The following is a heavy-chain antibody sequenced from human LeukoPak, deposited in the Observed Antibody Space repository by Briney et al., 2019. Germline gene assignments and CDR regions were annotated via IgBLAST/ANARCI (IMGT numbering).Heavy chain of an antibody. CDR3: ARDLGDTAMASYYFDY. V-gene: IGHV1-2*02. J-gene: IGHJ4*02. CDR1: GYTFTGYY. CDR2: INPNSVGT. D-gene: IGHD5-18*01. Sequence: ASVKVSCKASGYTFTGYYMHWVRQAPGQGLEWMGWINPNSVGTNYAQKFQGRVTMTRDTSISTAYMELSRLRSDDTAVYYCARDLGDTAMASYYFDYWGQGTLVTVSS.